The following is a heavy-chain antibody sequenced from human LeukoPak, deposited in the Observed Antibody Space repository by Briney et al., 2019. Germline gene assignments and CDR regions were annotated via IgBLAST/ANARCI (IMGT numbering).Heavy chain of an antibody. CDR3: ARAAYGDYDAFDI. Sequence: SETLSLTCTVSGGSISSSSYYWGWIRQPPGKGLEWIGGIYYSGSPYYNPSLKSRVTISVHTSKNQFSLKLSSVTAADTAVYYCARAAYGDYDAFDIWDQGTMVTVSS. D-gene: IGHD4-17*01. J-gene: IGHJ3*02. CDR1: GGSISSSSYY. V-gene: IGHV4-39*07. CDR2: IYYSGSP.